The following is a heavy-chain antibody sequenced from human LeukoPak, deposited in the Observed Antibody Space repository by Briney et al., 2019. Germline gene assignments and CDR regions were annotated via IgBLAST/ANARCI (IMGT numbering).Heavy chain of an antibody. CDR2: IYYSGST. CDR1: GGSISSGGYY. Sequence: SQTLSLTCTVSGGSISSGGYYWNWIRQHPGKGLEWIGFIYYSGSTYYNPSLKSRVTISVDTSKNQFSLKLTSVTAADTAVYYCARDCSSGSCFSGPFEYWGQGTLVTVSS. D-gene: IGHD2-15*01. J-gene: IGHJ4*02. CDR3: ARDCSSGSCFSGPFEY. V-gene: IGHV4-31*03.